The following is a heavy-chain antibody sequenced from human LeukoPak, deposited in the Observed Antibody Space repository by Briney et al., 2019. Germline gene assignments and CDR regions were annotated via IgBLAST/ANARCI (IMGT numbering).Heavy chain of an antibody. V-gene: IGHV4-30-4*01. CDR3: ARDPYYDFWSGSAVGMDV. Sequence: SQTLSLTCTVSGGSISSGDYYWSWIRQPPGKCLEWIGYIYYSGSTYYNPSLKSRVTISVDTSKNQFSLKLSSVTAADTAVYYCARDPYYDFWSGSAVGMDVWGQGTTVTVSS. CDR2: IYYSGST. D-gene: IGHD3-3*01. CDR1: GGSISSGDYY. J-gene: IGHJ6*02.